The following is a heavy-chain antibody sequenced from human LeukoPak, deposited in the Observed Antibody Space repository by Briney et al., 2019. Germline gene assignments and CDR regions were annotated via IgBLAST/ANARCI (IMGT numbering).Heavy chain of an antibody. V-gene: IGHV3-23*01. D-gene: IGHD2-2*02. CDR1: GFTFSSYA. CDR3: AKAKYCSSTSCYKPAAFDI. J-gene: IGHJ3*02. Sequence: PGGSLRLSCAASGFTFSSYAMSWVRQAPGKGLEWVSAISGSGGSTYYADSVKGRFTISRDNSKNTLYLQMNSLRAEDTAVYYCAKAKYCSSTSCYKPAAFDIWGQGTMVTVSS. CDR2: ISGSGGST.